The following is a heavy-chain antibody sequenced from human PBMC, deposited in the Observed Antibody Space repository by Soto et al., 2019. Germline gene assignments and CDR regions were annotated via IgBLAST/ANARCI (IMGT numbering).Heavy chain of an antibody. CDR2: IYYSGST. Sequence: SETLSLTCTVSGGSISSYYWSWIRQPPGKGLEWIGYIYYSGSTNYNPSLKSRVTISVDTSKNQFSLKLSSVTAADTAVYYCARGIREEVGDAFDIWGQGTMVTVSS. CDR1: GGSISSYY. D-gene: IGHD1-26*01. J-gene: IGHJ3*02. CDR3: ARGIREEVGDAFDI. V-gene: IGHV4-59*01.